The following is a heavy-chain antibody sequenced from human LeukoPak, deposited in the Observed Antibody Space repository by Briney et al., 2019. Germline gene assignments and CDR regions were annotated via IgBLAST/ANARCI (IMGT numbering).Heavy chain of an antibody. CDR3: ASPRSGSYLPFDY. CDR1: GGSISSGSYY. J-gene: IGHJ4*02. D-gene: IGHD1-26*01. CDR2: IYYSGST. Sequence: SETLSLTCTVSGGSISSGSYYWGWIRQPPGKGLEWIGSIYYSGSTYYNPSLKSRVTISVDTSKNQFSLKLSSVTAADTAVYYCASPRSGSYLPFDYWGQGTLVSVSS. V-gene: IGHV4-39*01.